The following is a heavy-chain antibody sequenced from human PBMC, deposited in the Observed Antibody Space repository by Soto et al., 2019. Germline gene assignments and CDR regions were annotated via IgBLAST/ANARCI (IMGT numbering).Heavy chain of an antibody. CDR2: IYWDNDK. V-gene: IGHV2-5*02. CDR1: GFSLSTSEVG. Sequence: SGPTLVNPTHTLTLTCTFSGFSLSTSEVGVDWIRQPPGKALKWLALIYWDNDKRYSPSLTSRLTITRGTSKTQVDLTMTNMYPVDRVTYYCAHRRCWSELACWGQGTLVTVSS. J-gene: IGHJ1*01. CDR3: AHRRCWSELAC. D-gene: IGHD3-10*01.